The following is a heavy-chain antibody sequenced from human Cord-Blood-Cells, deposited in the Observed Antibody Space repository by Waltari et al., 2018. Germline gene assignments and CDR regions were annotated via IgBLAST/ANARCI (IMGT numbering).Heavy chain of an antibody. CDR3: ARDGDVDTAMVTYY. D-gene: IGHD5-18*01. J-gene: IGHJ4*02. V-gene: IGHV3-53*01. Sequence: EVQLVESGGGLIQPGGSLRLSCAASGFTVSSNYMSWVRQAPGKGLEWVSVIYSGGSTYYADSVKGRFTISRDNSKNTLYLQMNSLRAEDTAVYYCARDGDVDTAMVTYYWGQGTRVTVSS. CDR2: IYSGGST. CDR1: GFTVSSNY.